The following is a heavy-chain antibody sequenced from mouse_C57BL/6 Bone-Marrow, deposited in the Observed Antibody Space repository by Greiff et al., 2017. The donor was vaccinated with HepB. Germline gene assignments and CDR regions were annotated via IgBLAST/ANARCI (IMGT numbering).Heavy chain of an antibody. CDR2: INPNNGGT. V-gene: IGHV1-18*01. D-gene: IGHD1-1*01. CDR3: ARSPITTVRGYYAMDY. CDR1: GYTFTDYN. Sequence: EVQRVESGPELVKPGASVKIPCKASGYTFTDYNMDWVKQSHGKSLEWIGDINPNNGGTIYNQKFKGKATLTVDKSSSTAYMELRSLTSEDTAVYYCARSPITTVRGYYAMDYWGQGTSVTVSS. J-gene: IGHJ4*01.